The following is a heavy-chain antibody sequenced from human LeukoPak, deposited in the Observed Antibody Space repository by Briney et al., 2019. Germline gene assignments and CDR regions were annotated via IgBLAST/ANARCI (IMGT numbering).Heavy chain of an antibody. J-gene: IGHJ4*02. CDR2: IIPIFGTA. V-gene: IGHV1-69*13. CDR3: ARDAPYCSGGSCYNN. Sequence: ASVKVSCKASGGTFSSYAISWVRQAPGQGLGWMGGIIPIFGTANYAQKFQGRVTITADESTSTAYMELSSLRSEDTAVYYCARDAPYCSGGSCYNNWGQGTLVTVSS. CDR1: GGTFSSYA. D-gene: IGHD2-15*01.